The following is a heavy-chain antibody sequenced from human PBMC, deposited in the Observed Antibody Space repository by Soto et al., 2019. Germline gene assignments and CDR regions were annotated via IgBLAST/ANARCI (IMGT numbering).Heavy chain of an antibody. CDR1: GGSFSGYY. Sequence: PSETLSLTCAVYGGSFSGYYWSWIRQPPGKGLEWIGEINHSGSTNYNPSLKSRVTISVDTSKNQFSLKLSSVTAADTAVYYCARGRLVRGVILTTRPFDYWGQGTLVPVSS. V-gene: IGHV4-34*01. CDR2: INHSGST. CDR3: ARGRLVRGVILTTRPFDY. D-gene: IGHD3-10*01. J-gene: IGHJ4*02.